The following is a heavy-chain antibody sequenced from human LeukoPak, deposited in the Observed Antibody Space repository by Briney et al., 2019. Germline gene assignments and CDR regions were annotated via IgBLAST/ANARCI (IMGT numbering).Heavy chain of an antibody. CDR1: GGSISHYY. J-gene: IGHJ5*02. Sequence: SSETLSLTCTVSGGSISHYYWSWIRQPAGKGLEWIGRIYTSGSTNYNPSLKSRVTMSVDTSKNQFSLKLSSVTAADTAVYYCARGTYYYDSSVDPWGQGTLVTVSS. D-gene: IGHD3-22*01. CDR2: IYTSGST. CDR3: ARGTYYYDSSVDP. V-gene: IGHV4-4*07.